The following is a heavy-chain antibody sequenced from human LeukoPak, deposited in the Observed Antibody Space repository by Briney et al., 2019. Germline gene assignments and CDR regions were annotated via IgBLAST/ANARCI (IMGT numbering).Heavy chain of an antibody. Sequence: SETLSLTCTVSGGSISSYYWSWIRQPPGKGLEWIGYIYYSGSTNYNPSLKSRVTISVDTSKNQFSLKLSSVTAADTAVYYCARVRGSWAFDIWGQGTMVTVSS. V-gene: IGHV4-59*01. CDR1: GGSISSYY. J-gene: IGHJ3*02. D-gene: IGHD3-10*01. CDR2: IYYSGST. CDR3: ARVRGSWAFDI.